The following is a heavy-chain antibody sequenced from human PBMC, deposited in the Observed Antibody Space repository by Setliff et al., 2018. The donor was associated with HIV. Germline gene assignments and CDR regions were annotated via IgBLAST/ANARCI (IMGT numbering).Heavy chain of an antibody. CDR3: ASYRKAERWLQLGGNFGY. Sequence: SETLSLTCAVYGGSFSGYYWSWIRQPPGKGLEWIGEINHSGSTYYNPSLKSRVTISVDTSKNQFSLKLSSVTAADTAVYYCASYRKAERWLQLGGNFGYWGQGTLVTVSS. J-gene: IGHJ4*02. D-gene: IGHD5-12*01. V-gene: IGHV4-34*01. CDR2: INHSGST. CDR1: GGSFSGYY.